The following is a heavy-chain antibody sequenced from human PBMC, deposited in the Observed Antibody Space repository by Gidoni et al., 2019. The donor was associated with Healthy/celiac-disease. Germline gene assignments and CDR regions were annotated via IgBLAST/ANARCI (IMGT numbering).Heavy chain of an antibody. Sequence: QVQLQESGPGLVQPSETLSLTCTVSAYSISSGYYWGWIRQPPGKGLEWIGSIYHSGSTYYNPSLKSRVNISVETSKNQFSLKLSSVTAAETAVYYCARDSGIAAAGEINDAFDIWGQGTMVTVSS. V-gene: IGHV4-38-2*02. D-gene: IGHD6-13*01. CDR2: IYHSGST. J-gene: IGHJ3*02. CDR3: ARDSGIAAAGEINDAFDI. CDR1: AYSISSGYY.